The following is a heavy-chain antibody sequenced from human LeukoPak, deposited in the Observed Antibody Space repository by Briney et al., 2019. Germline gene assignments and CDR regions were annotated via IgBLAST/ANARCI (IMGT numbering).Heavy chain of an antibody. V-gene: IGHV4-61*02. J-gene: IGHJ4*01. CDR3: ARDGAFGEDCDS. CDR1: GGSISSGSYY. D-gene: IGHD3-16*01. CDR2: IYTSGST. Sequence: PSETLSLTCTVSGGSISSGSYYWSWIRQPAGKGLKWIGRIYTSGSTNYNPSLKSRVTISVDTSKNQFSLKLSSVTAADTAVYYCARDGAFGEDCDSWGHGTLVTVSS.